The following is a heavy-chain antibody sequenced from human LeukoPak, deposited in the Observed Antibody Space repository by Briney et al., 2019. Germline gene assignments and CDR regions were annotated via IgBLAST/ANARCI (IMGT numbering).Heavy chain of an antibody. D-gene: IGHD2-2*01. Sequence: GASVKVSCKASGYTFTSYGISWVRQAPGQGLEWMGWISAYNGHTNYAQKFQGRVTMTTDTSTNTAYMEMRSLKSDDTALYYCARLHCSSASCYGWFDPWGQGTLVTVSS. CDR2: ISAYNGHT. CDR1: GYTFTSYG. V-gene: IGHV1-18*01. J-gene: IGHJ5*02. CDR3: ARLHCSSASCYGWFDP.